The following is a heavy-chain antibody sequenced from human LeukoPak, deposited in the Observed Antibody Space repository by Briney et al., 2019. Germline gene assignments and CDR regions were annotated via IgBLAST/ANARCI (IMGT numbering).Heavy chain of an antibody. CDR2: ISGSGSGGST. CDR1: GFPLSRSA. V-gene: IGHV3-23*01. Sequence: GRSLRLSCAASGFPLSRSAMSWVRQAPGKGLEWVSNISGSGSGGSTYYADSVKGRFTISRDNSKNTLYLQMNSLRAEDTAVYYCAKSGYNRFDYWGQGTLVTVSS. CDR3: AKSGYNRFDY. D-gene: IGHD5-24*01. J-gene: IGHJ4*02.